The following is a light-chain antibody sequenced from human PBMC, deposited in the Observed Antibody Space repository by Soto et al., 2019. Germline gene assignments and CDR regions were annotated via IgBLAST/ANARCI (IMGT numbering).Light chain of an antibody. J-gene: IGKJ2*01. CDR3: QQSYMTPFT. CDR1: QSISSY. V-gene: IGKV1-39*01. CDR2: AAS. Sequence: DIQMTQSPFSLSASVGDRVTITCRASQSISSYLNWYQQKPGKAPNLLIYAASSLQSGVPSRFSGSAPGTDFTLTIISLQPEDFATYYCQQSYMTPFTFGQGTKLEIK.